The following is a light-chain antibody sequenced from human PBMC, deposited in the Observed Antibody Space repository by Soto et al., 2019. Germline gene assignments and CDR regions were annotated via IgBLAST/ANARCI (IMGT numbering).Light chain of an antibody. CDR3: SSYASSRHLV. J-gene: IGLJ3*02. Sequence: QSALTQPASVSGSPGQSITISCTGTSSDVGGYNYVSWYQHHPGKGPKLMIYEVSDRPSWVSDRFSGSKSGNTASLTISGLQAEDEAHYYCSSYASSRHLVFGGGTKLTVL. CDR1: SSDVGGYNY. V-gene: IGLV2-14*01. CDR2: EVS.